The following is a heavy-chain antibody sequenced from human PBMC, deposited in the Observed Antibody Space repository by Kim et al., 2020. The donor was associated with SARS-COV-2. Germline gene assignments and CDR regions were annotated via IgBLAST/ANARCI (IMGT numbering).Heavy chain of an antibody. CDR1: NFAFSNYG. D-gene: IGHD2-21*02. CDR3: ARGTRKIAGLTVTALRALDS. Sequence: GGSLRLSCAASNFAFSNYGMHWVRQAPGKGLEWVAFISYDERKEYYVDSVKGRFTISRNNPRTTLFLQMDSLRPEDTAVYYCARGTRKIAGLTVTALRALDSWGRGTLVIVSS. CDR2: ISYDERKE. J-gene: IGHJ5*01. V-gene: IGHV3-30*03.